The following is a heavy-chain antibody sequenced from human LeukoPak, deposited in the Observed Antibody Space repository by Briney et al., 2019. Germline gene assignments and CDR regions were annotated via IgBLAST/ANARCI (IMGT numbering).Heavy chain of an antibody. V-gene: IGHV3-23*01. CDR2: ISGSGGRA. Sequence: HPGGSLRLSCAASGFTFSSYAMSWVRQAPGKGLGWVSAISGSGGRAYYADSVKGLFTISRDNSKNTLYLQMNSLRAEDTAVYYCAKGLSGWSPFDPWGQGTLVTVSS. CDR1: GFTFSSYA. J-gene: IGHJ5*02. D-gene: IGHD6-19*01. CDR3: AKGLSGWSPFDP.